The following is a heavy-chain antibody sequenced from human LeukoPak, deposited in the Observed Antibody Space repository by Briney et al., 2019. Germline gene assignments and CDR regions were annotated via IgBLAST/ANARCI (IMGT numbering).Heavy chain of an antibody. CDR3: ARHRFGHLFDY. D-gene: IGHD3-16*01. Sequence: SETLSLTCTVSGDSISGYYWSWTRQPPGKGLEWIGYVYHTGHTHYSPSLKSRVTVSLDTSRNQVSLILSSVTAADTAVYYCARHRFGHLFDYWGQGTLVFVSS. CDR2: VYHTGHT. V-gene: IGHV4-59*01. CDR1: GDSISGYY. J-gene: IGHJ4*02.